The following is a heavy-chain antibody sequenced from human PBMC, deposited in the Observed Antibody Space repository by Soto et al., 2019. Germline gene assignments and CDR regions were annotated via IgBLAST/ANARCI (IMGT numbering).Heavy chain of an antibody. J-gene: IGHJ6*03. Sequence: EVQLLESGGNLVEPGGSLRLSCVVSGFTFGSYAMSWVRQAPEKGPEWVAILGGDGFTTYYADSVMGRFTISGDKSKSTLFLQMNSLGADDTGVYYCAKVLRPSFNFFYYMDVWGRGTSVIVSS. CDR1: GFTFGSYA. CDR3: AKVLRPSFNFFYYMDV. V-gene: IGHV3-23*01. D-gene: IGHD2-2*01. CDR2: LGGDGFTT.